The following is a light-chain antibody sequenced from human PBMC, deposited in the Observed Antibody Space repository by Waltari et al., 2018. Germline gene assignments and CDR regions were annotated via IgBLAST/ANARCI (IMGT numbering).Light chain of an antibody. CDR3: SSYTSSSTLV. Sequence: GTSSDVGGYNYVSWYQQHPGKAPKLMIYDVSNRPSGVSNRFSGSKSGNTASLTISGLQAEDEADYYCSSYTSSSTLVFGTGTKVTVL. V-gene: IGLV2-14*03. J-gene: IGLJ1*01. CDR1: SSDVGGYNY. CDR2: DVS.